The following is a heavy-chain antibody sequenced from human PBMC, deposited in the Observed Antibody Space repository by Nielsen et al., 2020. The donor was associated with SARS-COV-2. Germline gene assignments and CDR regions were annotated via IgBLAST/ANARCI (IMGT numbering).Heavy chain of an antibody. D-gene: IGHD3-22*01. V-gene: IGHV4-31*03. J-gene: IGHJ6*02. CDR3: AREKGYYDSLFYYGMDV. CDR2: IYYTGST. Sequence: SETLSPTCTVSGGSISSGSYFWSWIRQHPGNGLEWIGNIYYTGSTNYNPSLKSRITISIDPSKNQFSLKLSSVTAADTAVYYCAREKGYYDSLFYYGMDVWGQGTTVTVSS. CDR1: GGSISSGSYF.